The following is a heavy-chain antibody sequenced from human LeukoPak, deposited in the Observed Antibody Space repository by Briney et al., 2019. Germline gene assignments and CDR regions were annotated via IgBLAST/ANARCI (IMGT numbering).Heavy chain of an antibody. J-gene: IGHJ1*01. CDR2: INPNSGGT. D-gene: IGHD6-13*01. CDR1: GYTFTGYY. CDR3: AREWSSSWYRYFQH. Sequence: ASVKVSCKASGYTFTGYYMHWVRQAPGQGLEWMGSINPNSGGTNYAQKFQGRVTMTRDTSISTVYMELSSLRSEDTAVYYCAREWSSSWYRYFQHWGQGTLVTVSS. V-gene: IGHV1-2*02.